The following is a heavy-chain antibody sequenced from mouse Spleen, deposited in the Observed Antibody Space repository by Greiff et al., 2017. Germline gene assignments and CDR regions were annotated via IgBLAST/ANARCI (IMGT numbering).Heavy chain of an antibody. V-gene: IGHV1-54*01. Sequence: VQLQQSGAELVRPGTSVKVSCKASGYSFTNYLIEWVKQWPGQGLEWIGVINPGSGGTNYNEKFKGKATLTADKSSSTAYMQLSRLTSEDSAVYFCARDGGYAMDYWGQGTSVTVSS. CDR1: GYSFTNYL. J-gene: IGHJ4*01. CDR2: INPGSGGT. CDR3: ARDGGYAMDY.